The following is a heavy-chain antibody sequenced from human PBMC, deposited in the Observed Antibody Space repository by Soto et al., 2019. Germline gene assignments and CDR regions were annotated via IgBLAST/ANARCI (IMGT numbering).Heavy chain of an antibody. CDR2: IWYDGSNK. J-gene: IGHJ6*02. CDR3: ARGSYCRGGSCYKYYYGMDV. Sequence: QVQLVESGGGVVQPGRSLRLSCAASGFTFSSYGMHWVRQAPGKGLEWVAVIWYDGSNKYYADSVKGRFTISRDNSKKPVYRQMNSLRAEDTAVYYCARGSYCRGGSCYKYYYGMDVWGQGTTVTVSS. CDR1: GFTFSSYG. V-gene: IGHV3-33*01. D-gene: IGHD2-15*01.